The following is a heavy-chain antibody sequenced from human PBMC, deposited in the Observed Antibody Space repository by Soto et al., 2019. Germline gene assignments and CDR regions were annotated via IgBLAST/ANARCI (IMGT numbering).Heavy chain of an antibody. Sequence: QVQLVQSGAEVKKPGSSVKVSCKASGGTFSRYTISWVRQAPGQGLEWMGRIIPILGIANYAQKFQGRVTITTDKSTSTAYMERSSLRSEGTAVYYCARDGFYGEYYFDYWGQGTLVTVSS. J-gene: IGHJ4*02. CDR2: IIPILGIA. V-gene: IGHV1-69*08. D-gene: IGHD4-17*01. CDR1: GGTFSRYT. CDR3: ARDGFYGEYYFDY.